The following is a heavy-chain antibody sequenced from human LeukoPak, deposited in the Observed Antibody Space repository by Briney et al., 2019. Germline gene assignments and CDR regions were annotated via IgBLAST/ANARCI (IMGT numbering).Heavy chain of an antibody. Sequence: SETLSLTCTVSGGSISSYYWSWVRQPPGKGLEWVGYIYYSGSTNYNPSLKSRVTMSVDKSKNQFSLKLNSVTAADTAVYYCARFYGGYYYYYMDVWGKGTTVTVSS. J-gene: IGHJ6*03. CDR1: GGSISSYY. CDR3: ARFYGGYYYYYMDV. CDR2: IYYSGST. D-gene: IGHD4-17*01. V-gene: IGHV4-59*08.